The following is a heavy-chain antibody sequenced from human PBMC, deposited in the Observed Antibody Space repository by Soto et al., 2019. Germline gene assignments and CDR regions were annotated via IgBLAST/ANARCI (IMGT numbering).Heavy chain of an antibody. CDR3: AKFSKTALGGQEWYLDL. CDR2: ISYDGNYK. D-gene: IGHD5-18*01. CDR1: GFTFSSCG. V-gene: IGHV3-30*18. J-gene: IGHJ2*01. Sequence: VQLVESGGGVVEPGRSLRLSCVASGFTFSSCGMHWVRQAPGKGLEWVTVISYDGNYKYYTNSVKGRFTISRDDSQNTVFLQMNSLRAEDTALYYCAKFSKTALGGQEWYLDLWGRGTLVTVSS.